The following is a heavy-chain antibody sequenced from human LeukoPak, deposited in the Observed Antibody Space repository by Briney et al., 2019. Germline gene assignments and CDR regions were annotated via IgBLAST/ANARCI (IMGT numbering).Heavy chain of an antibody. CDR2: INHSGST. D-gene: IGHD6-19*01. J-gene: IGHJ3*02. V-gene: IGHV4-34*01. Sequence: SETLSLTCAVYGGSFSGYYWSWIRQPPGKGLEWIGEINHSGSTNYNPSLKSRVTISVDTSKNQFSLKLSSVTAADTAVYYCASYSSGWYSDAFDIWGQGTMVTVSS. CDR3: ASYSSGWYSDAFDI. CDR1: GGSFSGYY.